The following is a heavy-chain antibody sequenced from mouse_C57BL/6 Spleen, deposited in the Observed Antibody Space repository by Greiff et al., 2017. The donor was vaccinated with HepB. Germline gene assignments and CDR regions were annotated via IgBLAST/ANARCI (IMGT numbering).Heavy chain of an antibody. CDR1: GFTFSSYA. J-gene: IGHJ2*01. V-gene: IGHV5-4*03. D-gene: IGHD2-5*01. CDR2: ISDGGSYT. CDR3: AIYYSNLYFDY. Sequence: EVKLEESGGGLVKPGGSLKLSCAASGFTFSSYAMSWVRQTPEKRLEWVATISDGGSYTYYPDNVKGRFTISRDNAKNNLYLQMSHLKSEDTAMYYCAIYYSNLYFDYWGQGTTLTVSS.